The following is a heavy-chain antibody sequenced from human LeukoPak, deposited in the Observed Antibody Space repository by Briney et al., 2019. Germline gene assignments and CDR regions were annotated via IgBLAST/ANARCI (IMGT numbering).Heavy chain of an antibody. J-gene: IGHJ4*02. CDR2: IYYSGST. V-gene: IGHV4-39*01. Sequence: KPSETLSLTCTVSGGSISSSSYYWGWIRQPPGKGLEWIGCIYYSGSTYYNPSLKSRVTISVDTSKSQFSLKLSSVTAADTAVYYCARRPRYSSSWDTFDYWGQGTLVTVSS. CDR1: GGSISSSSYY. D-gene: IGHD6-13*01. CDR3: ARRPRYSSSWDTFDY.